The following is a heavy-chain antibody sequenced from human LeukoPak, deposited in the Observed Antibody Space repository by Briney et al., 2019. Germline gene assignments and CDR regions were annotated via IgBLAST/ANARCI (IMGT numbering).Heavy chain of an antibody. Sequence: PGGSLRLSCTASGFTFSSYGMHWVRQAPGKGLEWVANIASDGSDRHYADSVKGRFTISRDNSKNTVYLQMNSLRGEDTAVYYCAKDRSNSWTFDYWGQGTLVTASS. CDR1: GFTFSSYG. CDR2: IASDGSDR. D-gene: IGHD6-13*01. CDR3: AKDRSNSWTFDY. J-gene: IGHJ4*02. V-gene: IGHV3-30*18.